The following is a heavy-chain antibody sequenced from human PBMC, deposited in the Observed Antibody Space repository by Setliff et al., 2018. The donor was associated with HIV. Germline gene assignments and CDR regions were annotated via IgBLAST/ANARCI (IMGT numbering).Heavy chain of an antibody. CDR2: ISYSGST. D-gene: IGHD7-27*01. CDR3: ARQGRPGDFDS. Sequence: SETLSLTCTVSGDSISSSSYYWGWIRQPPGKGLEWIGSISYSGSTYYNPSLKSRVTISGDTSKKQFSLKLRAVTAADSAVYYCARQGRPGDFDSWGQGTLVTVSS. V-gene: IGHV4-39*01. J-gene: IGHJ4*02. CDR1: GDSISSSSYY.